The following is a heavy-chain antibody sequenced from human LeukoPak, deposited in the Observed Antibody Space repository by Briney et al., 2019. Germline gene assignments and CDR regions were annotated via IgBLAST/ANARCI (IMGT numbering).Heavy chain of an antibody. V-gene: IGHV3-20*04. D-gene: IGHD5-18*01. CDR3: VRDPTGAAYGYGSYYFDY. Sequence: GGSLRLSCAASGFTFDDYGMSWVRQAPGKGLEWVSGINWNGGSTGYADSVKGRFTISRDNAKNSLYLQMNSLRAEDTALYYCVRDPTGAAYGYGSYYFDYWGQGTLVTVSS. CDR1: GFTFDDYG. J-gene: IGHJ4*02. CDR2: INWNGGST.